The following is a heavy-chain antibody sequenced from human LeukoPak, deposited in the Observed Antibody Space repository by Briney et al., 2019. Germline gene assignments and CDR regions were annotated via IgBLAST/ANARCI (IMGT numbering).Heavy chain of an antibody. V-gene: IGHV3-48*01. D-gene: IGHD3-22*01. CDR1: GFTFRSYS. Sequence: GGSLRLSCAAFGFTFRSYSVSWVRQAPGKGLEWVSYISSGSNTMFYADSMKGRFTISRDNAKNSLFLQMNILRAEDTAVYYCARDLHFDYESSHAFDIWGQGTMVTVSS. CDR2: ISSGSNTM. J-gene: IGHJ3*02. CDR3: ARDLHFDYESSHAFDI.